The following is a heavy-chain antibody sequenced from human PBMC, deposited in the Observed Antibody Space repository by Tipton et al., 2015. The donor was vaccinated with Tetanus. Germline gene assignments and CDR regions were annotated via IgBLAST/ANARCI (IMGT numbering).Heavy chain of an antibody. D-gene: IGHD3-22*01. Sequence: TLFLTCAVYGGSLSRYYWTWIRQPPGKGLEWIGEVDDSGSTNYSPSLKSRVTISLDTSKNEFSLTLSSVTAADTAVYFCARQEPPRRFYYDSSGSSGWGQGILVTVSS. CDR3: ARQEPPRRFYYDSSGSSG. V-gene: IGHV4-34*01. J-gene: IGHJ4*02. CDR1: GGSLSRYY. CDR2: VDDSGST.